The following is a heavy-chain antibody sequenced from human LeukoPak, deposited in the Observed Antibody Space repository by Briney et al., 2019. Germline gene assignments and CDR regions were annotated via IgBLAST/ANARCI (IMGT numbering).Heavy chain of an antibody. J-gene: IGHJ4*02. V-gene: IGHV3-64*01. CDR1: GFTLSSYS. CDR2: ISKNGRNT. Sequence: GGSLRLSCAASGFTLSSYSMHWVRQAPGKGLEFVSAISKNGRNTYYGNSMKGRFTISRDISKHTLYLQMGSLKTEDTAVYYCTIARITIVRGVTQNAAFGYWGQGTRVTVSS. CDR3: TIARITIVRGVTQNAAFGY. D-gene: IGHD3-10*01.